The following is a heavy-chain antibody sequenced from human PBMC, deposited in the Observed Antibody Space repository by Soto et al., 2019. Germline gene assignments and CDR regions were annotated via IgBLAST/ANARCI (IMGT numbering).Heavy chain of an antibody. CDR2: INPNSGGT. D-gene: IGHD1-26*01. CDR1: GYTFTGYY. CDR3: ARSWNKVGAAFAVGYFDF. V-gene: IGHV1-2*04. Sequence: ASVKVSCKASGYTFTGYYMHWVRQAPGQGLEWMGWINPNSGGTNFAQKFQGWVTMTRDTSISTVYMDLSRLRSDDTAVYYFARSWNKVGAAFAVGYFDFWGLGTLVTVSS. J-gene: IGHJ4*02.